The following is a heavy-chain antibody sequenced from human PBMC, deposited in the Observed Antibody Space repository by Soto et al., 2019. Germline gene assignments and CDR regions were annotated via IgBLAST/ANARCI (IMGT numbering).Heavy chain of an antibody. D-gene: IGHD6-13*01. CDR3: GRHSSSPRYYYYGMDV. Sequence: GESLKISCKGSGYSFTSYWIGWVRQMPGKGLEWMGIIYPGDSDTRYSPSFQGQVTISADKSISTAYLQWSSLKASDTAMYYCGRHSSSPRYYYYGMDVGGQGTTVTVSS. CDR2: IYPGDSDT. V-gene: IGHV5-51*01. J-gene: IGHJ6*02. CDR1: GYSFTSYW.